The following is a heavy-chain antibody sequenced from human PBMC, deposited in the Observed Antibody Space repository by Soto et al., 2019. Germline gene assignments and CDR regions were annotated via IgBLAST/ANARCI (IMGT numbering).Heavy chain of an antibody. V-gene: IGHV5-10-1*01. D-gene: IGHD2-15*01. CDR2: IEPSDSYT. J-gene: IGHJ4*02. CDR1: GCRYASYW. Sequence: GESLDTSCKGSGCRYASYWIIWELEMAGQGLEWMGRIEPSDSYTNYSPSFHGHVTNSADKSISAAYRQWSSLKASDTAMDYCAGLECTGGSGYVYFDFWGQGILVTVSS. CDR3: AGLECTGGSGYVYFDF.